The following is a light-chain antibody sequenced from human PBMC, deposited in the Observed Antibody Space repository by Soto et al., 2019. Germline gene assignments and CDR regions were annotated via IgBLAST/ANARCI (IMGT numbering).Light chain of an antibody. V-gene: IGKV3-15*01. J-gene: IGKJ1*01. CDR3: KRDNNSPTS. CDR1: QSVSSN. CDR2: GAS. Sequence: EIVMTQSPSTLSVSPGERATLSCRASQSVSSNLAWYQQKPGQAPRLLIYGASTRDSGFPARFSGSGSGTESTLTTTSLKSENLEVYYCKRDNNSPTSFGKGTKVEI.